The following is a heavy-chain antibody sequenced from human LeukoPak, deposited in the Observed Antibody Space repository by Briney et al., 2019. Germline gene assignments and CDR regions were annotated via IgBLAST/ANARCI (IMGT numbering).Heavy chain of an antibody. CDR1: GYTFTGYY. CDR2: INPNSGGT. V-gene: IGHV1-2*02. CDR3: ARETHYDILTGYSIDAFDI. J-gene: IGHJ3*02. Sequence: ASVKVSCKASGYTFTGYYMHWVRQAPGQGLEWMGWINPNSGGTNYAQKFQGRVTMTRDTSISTAYMELSRLRSDDTAVYYCARETHYDILTGYSIDAFDIWGQGTMVTVSS. D-gene: IGHD3-9*01.